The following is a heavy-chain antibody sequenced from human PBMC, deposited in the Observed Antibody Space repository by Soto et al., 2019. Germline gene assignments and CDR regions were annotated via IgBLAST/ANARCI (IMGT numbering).Heavy chain of an antibody. CDR2: INPNSGGT. CDR3: ARESIFGPVGGYYGMDV. CDR1: GYTFTSYD. V-gene: IGHV1-2*04. Sequence: ASVKVSCKASGYTFTSYDINWVRQAPGQGLEWMGWINPNSGGTNYAQKFQGWVTMTRDTSISTAYMELSRLRSDDTAVYYCARESIFGPVGGYYGMDVWGQGTTVTVSS. J-gene: IGHJ6*02. D-gene: IGHD3-3*01.